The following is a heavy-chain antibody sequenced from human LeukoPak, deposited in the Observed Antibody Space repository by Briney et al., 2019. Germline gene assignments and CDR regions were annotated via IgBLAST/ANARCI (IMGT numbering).Heavy chain of an antibody. J-gene: IGHJ4*02. Sequence: ASVKVSCKASGYTFTSYGISWVRQAPGQGLEWMGWISAYNGNTNYAQKLQGRVTMTTDTSTSTAYMELRSLRSDDTAVYYCARGHPGYDFWSGPWPLYFDYWGQGTLVTVSS. D-gene: IGHD3-3*01. CDR1: GYTFTSYG. V-gene: IGHV1-18*01. CDR3: ARGHPGYDFWSGPWPLYFDY. CDR2: ISAYNGNT.